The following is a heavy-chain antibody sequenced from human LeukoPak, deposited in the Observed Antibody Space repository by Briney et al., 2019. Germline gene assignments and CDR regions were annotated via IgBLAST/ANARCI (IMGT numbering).Heavy chain of an antibody. D-gene: IGHD3-10*01. Sequence: ASETLSLTCAVYGGSFSGYYWSWIRQPPGKGLEWIGEINHSGSTNYNPSLKSRVTISVDTSKNQFSLKLSSVTAADTVVYYCARGLKELLWFGELYTTPFDPWGQGTLVTVSS. CDR3: ARGLKELLWFGELYTTPFDP. CDR1: GGSFSGYY. J-gene: IGHJ5*02. CDR2: INHSGST. V-gene: IGHV4-34*01.